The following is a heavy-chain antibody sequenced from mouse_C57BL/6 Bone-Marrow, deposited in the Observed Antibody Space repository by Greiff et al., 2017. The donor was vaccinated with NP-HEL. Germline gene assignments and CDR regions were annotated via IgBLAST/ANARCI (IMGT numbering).Heavy chain of an antibody. CDR2: IDPENGDT. J-gene: IGHJ2*01. CDR3: TSFYYDYDGDY. CDR1: GFNIKDDY. V-gene: IGHV14-4*01. Sequence: EVQLQQSGAELVRPGASVKLSCTASGFNIKDDYMHWVKQRPEQGLEWIGWIDPENGDTEYASKFQGKATITADTSSNTAYFQLSSLPSDDTAVYYCTSFYYDYDGDYWGQGTTLTVSS. D-gene: IGHD2-4*01.